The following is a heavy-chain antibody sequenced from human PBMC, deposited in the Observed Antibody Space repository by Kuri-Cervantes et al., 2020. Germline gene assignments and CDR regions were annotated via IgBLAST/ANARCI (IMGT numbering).Heavy chain of an antibody. Sequence: SETLSLTCAVSGGSISSSNWWSWVRQPPGKGLEWIGEIYHSGSTNYNPSLKGRVTISVDKSKNQFSLKLSSVTAADTAVYYCARGGTMTTVTPFDYWGQGTLVTVSS. D-gene: IGHD4-17*01. J-gene: IGHJ4*02. CDR2: IYHSGST. CDR1: GGSISSSNW. CDR3: ARGGTMTTVTPFDY. V-gene: IGHV4-4*02.